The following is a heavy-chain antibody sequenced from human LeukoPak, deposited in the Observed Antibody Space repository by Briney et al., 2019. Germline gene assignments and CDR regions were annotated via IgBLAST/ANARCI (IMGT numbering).Heavy chain of an antibody. CDR3: AKEYGYDYNYFYSMDV. CDR1: GFTFRTYA. D-gene: IGHD1-1*01. Sequence: GGSLRLSCAASGFTFRTYAMNWVRQAPGKGLEWVAFIRYDGSNKYHADSVKGRFTISRDNSKNTVYLQMNSLRAEDTAVYFCAKEYGYDYNYFYSMDVWGKGTTVTISS. V-gene: IGHV3-30*02. CDR2: IRYDGSNK. J-gene: IGHJ6*03.